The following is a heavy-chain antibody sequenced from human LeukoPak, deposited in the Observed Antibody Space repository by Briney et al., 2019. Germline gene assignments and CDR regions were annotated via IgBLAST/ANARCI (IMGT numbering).Heavy chain of an antibody. J-gene: IGHJ4*02. Sequence: ASVKVSCKVSGYTFTSYGISWVRQAPGQGLEWMGWISAYNGNTNYAQKLQGRVTMTTDTSTSTAYMELRSLRSDDTAVYYCARAYSSGSDFDYWGQGTLVTVSS. CDR3: ARAYSSGSDFDY. CDR1: GYTFTSYG. D-gene: IGHD6-19*01. CDR2: ISAYNGNT. V-gene: IGHV1-18*01.